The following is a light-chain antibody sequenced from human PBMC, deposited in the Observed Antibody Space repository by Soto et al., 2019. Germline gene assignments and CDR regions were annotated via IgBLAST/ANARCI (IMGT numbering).Light chain of an antibody. J-gene: IGKJ1*01. Sequence: DIQMTQSPSTLSASVGDRVTITCRASQSISSWLAWYQQKPGKAPKFLIYKASNLESGVPSRFSGSGSGTEFTLTISSLQPDDFATYYCHQYNSYPVTFGQGTKVEIK. CDR1: QSISSW. CDR2: KAS. CDR3: HQYNSYPVT. V-gene: IGKV1-5*03.